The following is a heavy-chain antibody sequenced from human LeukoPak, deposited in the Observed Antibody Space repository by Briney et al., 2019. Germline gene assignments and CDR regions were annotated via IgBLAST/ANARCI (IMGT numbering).Heavy chain of an antibody. CDR2: IYTSGST. CDR1: GGSISSGSYY. D-gene: IGHD5-18*01. CDR3: ARDPVSYGYEHYWYFDL. J-gene: IGHJ2*01. Sequence: SETLSLTCTVSGGSISSGSYYWSWIRQPAGKGLEWIGRIYTSGSTNYNPSLKSRVTMSVDTSKNQFSLKLSSVTAADTAVYYCARDPVSYGYEHYWYFDLWGRGTLVTVSS. V-gene: IGHV4-61*02.